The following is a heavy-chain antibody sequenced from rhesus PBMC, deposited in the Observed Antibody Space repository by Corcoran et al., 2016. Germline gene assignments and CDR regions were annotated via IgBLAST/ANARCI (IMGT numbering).Heavy chain of an antibody. CDR2: ISNTRQTV. V-gene: IGHV3-183*02. J-gene: IGHJ4*01. CDR3: TRDRVAAAGPLDY. D-gene: IGHD6S26*01. CDR1: GFTFGDYG. Sequence: EVQLVESGGGLVQPGGSLRLSCAASGFTFGDYGMHWLCQAPGQVLEWVSSISNTRQTVYYADSVEGRFTVSRDNAKNSLSLQMSSLRAEDTAVYYCTRDRVAAAGPLDYWGQGVLVTVSS.